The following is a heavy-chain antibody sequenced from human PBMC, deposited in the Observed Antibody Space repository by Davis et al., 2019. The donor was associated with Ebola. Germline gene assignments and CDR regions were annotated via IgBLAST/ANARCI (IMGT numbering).Heavy chain of an antibody. Sequence: GGSLRLSCAASGFTFSSYEMNWVRQAPGKGLEWVSYISSSSSTIYYADSVKGRFTISRDNAKNSLYLQMNSLRGEDTAVYYCARWGYCSGGSCYYFDYWGQGTLVTVSS. CDR2: ISSSSSTI. CDR1: GFTFSSYE. V-gene: IGHV3-48*01. D-gene: IGHD2-15*01. J-gene: IGHJ4*02. CDR3: ARWGYCSGGSCYYFDY.